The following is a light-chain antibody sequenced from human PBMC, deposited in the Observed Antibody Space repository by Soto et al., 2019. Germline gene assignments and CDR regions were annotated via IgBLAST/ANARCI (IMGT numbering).Light chain of an antibody. Sequence: QSVLTQPPSVSGAPGQRVTISCTGSSSNIGADYDVHWYQQRQGTAPKLLIFGNDYRPSEVPDRLSGFKSGTSASLAITGLQAEDEGDYYCQSYDTTLSARYVFGTGTKVTV. CDR1: SSNIGADYD. CDR3: QSYDTTLSARYV. CDR2: GND. V-gene: IGLV1-40*01. J-gene: IGLJ1*01.